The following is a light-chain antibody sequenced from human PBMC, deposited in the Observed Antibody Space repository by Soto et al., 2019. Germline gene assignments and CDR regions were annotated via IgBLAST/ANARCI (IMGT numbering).Light chain of an antibody. CDR2: GAS. CDR1: HSVGSN. V-gene: IGKV3-20*01. Sequence: VMTQSPTTLSVSPGERATLSCRASHSVGSNLAWYQQKPGQAPRLLIYGASTRATGIPDRFSGGGSGTDFTLTISRLEPEDFAVYFCHQYGDSPQTFGQGTKVDI. J-gene: IGKJ1*01. CDR3: HQYGDSPQT.